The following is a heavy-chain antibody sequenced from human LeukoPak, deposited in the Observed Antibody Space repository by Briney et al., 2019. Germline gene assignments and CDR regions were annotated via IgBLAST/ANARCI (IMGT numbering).Heavy chain of an antibody. Sequence: ASVKVSCKASGGTFSSYAISWVRQAPGQGLEWMGGIIPIFGTANYAQKLQGRVTMTTDTSTSTAYMELRSLRSDDTAVYYCARDDIVVVVAAAATNYYYGMDVWGQGTTVTVSS. D-gene: IGHD2-15*01. CDR2: IIPIFGTA. CDR3: ARDDIVVVVAAAATNYYYGMDV. CDR1: GGTFSSYA. V-gene: IGHV1-69*05. J-gene: IGHJ6*02.